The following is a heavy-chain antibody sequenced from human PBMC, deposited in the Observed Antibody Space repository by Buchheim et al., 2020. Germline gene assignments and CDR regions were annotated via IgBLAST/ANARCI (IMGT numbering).Heavy chain of an antibody. V-gene: IGHV4-59*11. CDR1: GGSISTHF. CDR2: SSVIGNI. D-gene: IGHD7-27*01. Sequence: QVQLQESGPGLVKPSETLSLSCTVSGGSISTHFWSWIRQPPGKGLQWIGYSSVIGNINYNPSLKSRLSISIDTSKNQLSLKLTSVTAADTAVYYCAKTYSRGDYFFDQWGQGIL. J-gene: IGHJ4*02. CDR3: AKTYSRGDYFFDQ.